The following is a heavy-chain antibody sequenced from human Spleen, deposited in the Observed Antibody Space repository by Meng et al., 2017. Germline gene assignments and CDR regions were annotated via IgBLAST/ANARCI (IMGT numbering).Heavy chain of an antibody. D-gene: IGHD3-10*01. V-gene: IGHV4-59*01. J-gene: IGHJ4*02. CDR1: SGSISSYF. CDR3: ATIALPGTGEEYFEY. CDR2: IHYTGNS. Sequence: GSLRLSCTVSSGSISSYFWTWIRQPPGKGLEWIGYIHYTGNSNYNPSLKGRVTMSVDTSRKQFTLKLSSVTAADTAVYYCATIALPGTGEEYFEYWGQGTLVTVSS.